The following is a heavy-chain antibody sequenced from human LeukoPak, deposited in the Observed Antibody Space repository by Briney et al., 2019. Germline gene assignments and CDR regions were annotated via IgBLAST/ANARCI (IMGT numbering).Heavy chain of an antibody. CDR2: IRDSDNTI. CDR1: GFTFSSYE. J-gene: IGHJ3*02. CDR3: ARDRGTRGWYYDASDT. Sequence: GGSLRLSCEASGFTFSSYEMNWVRQAPGKGLEWVSYIRDSDNTIYYADSVKGRFTISRDNAKSSLYLQMNSLRAEDTALYYCARDRGTRGWYYDASDTWGQGTMVTVSS. D-gene: IGHD6-19*01. V-gene: IGHV3-48*03.